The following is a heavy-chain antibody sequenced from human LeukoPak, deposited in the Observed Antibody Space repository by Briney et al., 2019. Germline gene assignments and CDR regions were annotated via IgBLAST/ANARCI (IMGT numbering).Heavy chain of an antibody. CDR3: ARDACSSISCYHHWFDP. J-gene: IGHJ5*02. CDR2: IKQDGSEK. V-gene: IGHV3-7*01. D-gene: IGHD2-2*01. Sequence: PGGSLRLSCAASGFTFSSYWMSCVRQAPGKGLEWVANIKQDGSEKYYVDSVKGRFTISRDNAKNSLYLQMNSLRAEDTAVYYCARDACSSISCYHHWFDPWGQGTLVTVSS. CDR1: GFTFSSYW.